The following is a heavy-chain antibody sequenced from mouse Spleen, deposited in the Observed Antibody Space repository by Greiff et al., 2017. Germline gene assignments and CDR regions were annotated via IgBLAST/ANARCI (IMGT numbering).Heavy chain of an antibody. J-gene: IGHJ3*01. CDR1: GYSITSGYY. V-gene: IGHV3-6*01. Sequence: EVQLVESGPGLVKPSQSLSLTCSVTGYSITSGYYWNWIRQFPGNKLEWMGYISYDGSNNYNPSLKNRISITRDTSKNQFFLKLNSVTTEDTATYYCARKYGNSWFAYWGQGTLVTVSA. CDR2: ISYDGSN. CDR3: ARKYGNSWFAY. D-gene: IGHD2-10*02.